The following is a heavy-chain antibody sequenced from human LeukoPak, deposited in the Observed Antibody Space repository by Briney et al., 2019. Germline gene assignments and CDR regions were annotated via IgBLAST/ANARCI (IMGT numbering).Heavy chain of an antibody. CDR2: IYYSGST. V-gene: IGHV4-59*01. J-gene: IGHJ3*02. CDR3: ARDLGNAFDI. CDR1: GGSISSYY. D-gene: IGHD3-16*01. Sequence: SETLSLTCTVSGGSISSYYWSWIRQPPGKGLEWIGYIYYSGSTNYNPSLKSRVTISVDTSENQFSLKLSSVTAADTAMYYCARDLGNAFDIWGQGTMVTVSS.